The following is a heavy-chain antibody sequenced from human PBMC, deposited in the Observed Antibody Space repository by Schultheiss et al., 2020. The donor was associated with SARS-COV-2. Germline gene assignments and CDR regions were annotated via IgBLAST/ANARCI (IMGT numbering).Heavy chain of an antibody. CDR3: ARDGNGDPDAFDI. J-gene: IGHJ3*02. Sequence: SETLSLTCTVSGGSISSYYWSWIRQPPGKGLEWIGYIYYSGSTNYNPSLKSRVTISVDTSKNQFSLKLSSVTAADTAVYYCARDGNGDPDAFDIWGQGTTVTVSS. CDR1: GGSISSYY. D-gene: IGHD4-17*01. CDR2: IYYSGST. V-gene: IGHV4-59*01.